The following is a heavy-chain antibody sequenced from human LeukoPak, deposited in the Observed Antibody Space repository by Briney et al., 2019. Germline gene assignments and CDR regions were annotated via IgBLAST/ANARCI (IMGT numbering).Heavy chain of an antibody. V-gene: IGHV3-7*04. CDR3: ARGGSWFTA. Sequence: GGPLRLLCGASGLPFCTYWKSCVRHSPGEGLDWRANIKEDGSETNYVDYVKGRFPTSRDNAKSALYLQMNSLRAEETALYYCARGGSWFTAWGQGTLVTVSS. D-gene: IGHD6-13*01. CDR1: GLPFCTYW. J-gene: IGHJ5*02. CDR2: IKEDGSET.